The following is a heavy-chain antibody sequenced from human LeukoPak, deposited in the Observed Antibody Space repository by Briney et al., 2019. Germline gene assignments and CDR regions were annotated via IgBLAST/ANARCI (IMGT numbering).Heavy chain of an antibody. J-gene: IGHJ4*02. D-gene: IGHD5-24*01. CDR2: ISVNGGNT. Sequence: PGGSLRLSCAASGFTFSNYAMHWVRQAPGKGLEYVAAISVNGGNTYYANSVKGRFTISRGNSKNTLYLQMGNLTPEDMAVYYCARTDGYNVFDSWGQGTLVTVSS. V-gene: IGHV3-64*01. CDR3: ARTDGYNVFDS. CDR1: GFTFSNYA.